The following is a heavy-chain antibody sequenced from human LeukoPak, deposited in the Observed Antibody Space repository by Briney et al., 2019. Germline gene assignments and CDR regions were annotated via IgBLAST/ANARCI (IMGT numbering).Heavy chain of an antibody. J-gene: IGHJ4*02. CDR2: IYYSGRT. D-gene: IGHD5-18*01. V-gene: IGHV4-59*01. Sequence: SETLCLTCTVSGCSISSYYWTWIRQPPGKGLEWIGYIYYSGRTNYNPSLKSRVTISVDPSKNQFSLKLSSVTAADTAVYYCASRSIQLWPTVDYWGQGTLVTVSS. CDR3: ASRSIQLWPTVDY. CDR1: GCSISSYY.